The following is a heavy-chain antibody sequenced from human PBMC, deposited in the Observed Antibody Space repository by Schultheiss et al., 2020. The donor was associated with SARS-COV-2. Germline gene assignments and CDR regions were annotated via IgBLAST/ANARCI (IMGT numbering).Heavy chain of an antibody. CDR1: GGSISSYY. CDR3: AHGYSLAYYFDY. CDR2: IDWDDDK. V-gene: IGHV2-70*12. J-gene: IGHJ4*02. D-gene: IGHD5-18*01. Sequence: LRLSCTVSGGSISSYYWSWIRQPPGKALEWLALIDWDDDKYYSTSLKTRLTITKDTSKNQVVLTMTNMDPVDTATYYCAHGYSLAYYFDYWGQGTLVTVSS.